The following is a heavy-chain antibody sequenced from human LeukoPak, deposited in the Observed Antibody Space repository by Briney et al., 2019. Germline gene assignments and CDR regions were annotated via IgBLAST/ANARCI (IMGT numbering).Heavy chain of an antibody. CDR1: GYSISSGFY. CDR2: IYHRGST. Sequence: PSETLSLTCTVSGYSISSGFYWGWIWQPPGKGLEWIGSIYHRGSTYYNPSLKSRVTISLDTSKNQFSLKLSSVTAADTAVYYCARGCYDYVWGTLNWFDPWGQGTLVTVSS. J-gene: IGHJ5*02. CDR3: ARGCYDYVWGTLNWFDP. V-gene: IGHV4-38-2*02. D-gene: IGHD3-16*01.